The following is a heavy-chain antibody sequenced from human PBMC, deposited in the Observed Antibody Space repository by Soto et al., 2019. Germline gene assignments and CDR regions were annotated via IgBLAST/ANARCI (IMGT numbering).Heavy chain of an antibody. J-gene: IGHJ4*02. CDR1: GGTFSSYA. V-gene: IGHV1-69*01. Sequence: QVQLVQSGAEVKKPGSSVKVSCKASGGTFSSYAISWVRQAPGQGLEWMGGIIPIFGTANYAQKFQGRVTITADESTSTAYMELSSLRSEDTAVYYCARLTQRTSDYYDSSGSITDYWGQGTLVTVSS. D-gene: IGHD3-22*01. CDR2: IIPIFGTA. CDR3: ARLTQRTSDYYDSSGSITDY.